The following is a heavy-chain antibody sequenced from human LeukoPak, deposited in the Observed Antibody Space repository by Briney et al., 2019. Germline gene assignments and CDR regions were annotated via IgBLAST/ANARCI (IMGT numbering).Heavy chain of an antibody. Sequence: GGSLRLSCAASGFTFSSYGMHWVRQAPGKGLEWISYITSSSGTIYYADSVKGRFTISRDNAKNSLYLQMNSLRAEDTAVYYCAKVGWGVFDYWGQGTLVTVSS. J-gene: IGHJ4*02. CDR3: AKVGWGVFDY. CDR2: ITSSSGTI. V-gene: IGHV3-48*04. D-gene: IGHD3-16*01. CDR1: GFTFSSYG.